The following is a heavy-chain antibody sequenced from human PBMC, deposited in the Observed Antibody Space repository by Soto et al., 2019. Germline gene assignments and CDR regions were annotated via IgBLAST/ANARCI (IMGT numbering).Heavy chain of an antibody. V-gene: IGHV5-51*01. CDR2: IYPGDSDT. CDR1: GYSFTSYW. D-gene: IGHD2-2*01. CDR3: ARIVVVPEAYYYGMEV. J-gene: IGHJ6*01. Sequence: PGESLKISCKGSGYSFTSYWIVWVRQMPGKGLEWMGIIYPGDSDTRYSPSFQGQVTISADKSISTAYLQWSSLKASDTAMYYCARIVVVPEAYYYGMEVWGQGTTVTVSS.